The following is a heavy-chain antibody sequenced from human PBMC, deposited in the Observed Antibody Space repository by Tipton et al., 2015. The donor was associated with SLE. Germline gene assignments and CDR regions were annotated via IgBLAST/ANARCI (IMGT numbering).Heavy chain of an antibody. CDR1: GFIFSDYY. J-gene: IGHJ5*02. Sequence: GSLRLSCAASGFIFSDYYMSWIRQAPGKGLEWVSYISSSGLTIYYVDSVEGRFTISRDNDKNFLYLQMQSLRVEDTAVYYCARHYYASGSHQNWFDVWGQGALVTVSS. V-gene: IGHV3-11*04. CDR2: ISSSGLTI. CDR3: ARHYYASGSHQNWFDV. D-gene: IGHD3-10*01.